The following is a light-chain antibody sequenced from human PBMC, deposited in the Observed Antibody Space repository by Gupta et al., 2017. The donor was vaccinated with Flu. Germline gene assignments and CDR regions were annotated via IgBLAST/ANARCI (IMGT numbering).Light chain of an antibody. CDR1: QSLLDRDDGDTH. J-gene: IGKJ4*01. CDR3: MQRIDYPLT. CDR2: SLS. V-gene: IGKV2-40*01. Sequence: VITKTAPSLPVTEGEPAWISCKSSQSLLDRDDGDTHLDWYVQKSGQSPQLLISSLSLRAAVQPCGFRGSVSHTEFNLTISSVQAEDVGTYYCMQRIDYPLTFGEGTKVEIK.